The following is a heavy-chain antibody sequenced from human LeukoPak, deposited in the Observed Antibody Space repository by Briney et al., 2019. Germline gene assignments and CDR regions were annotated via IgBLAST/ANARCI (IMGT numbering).Heavy chain of an antibody. CDR1: GFTFSSYW. CDR2: IKQDGSEK. D-gene: IGHD3-22*01. Sequence: GGSLRLSCAASGFTFSSYWMSWVRQAPGKGLEWVANIKQDGSEKYYVDSVKGRFTISRDNAKNSLYLQMNSLRAEDTAVYYCARDYYDSSGYQPKVYFDYWGQGTLVTVSS. CDR3: ARDYYDSSGYQPKVYFDY. V-gene: IGHV3-7*01. J-gene: IGHJ4*02.